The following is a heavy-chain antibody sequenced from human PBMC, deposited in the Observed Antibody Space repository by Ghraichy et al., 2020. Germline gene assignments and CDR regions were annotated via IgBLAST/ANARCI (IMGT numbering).Heavy chain of an antibody. CDR1: GGSISSYY. CDR3: ARDRVVGGGGEYFDY. CDR2: IYYSGST. D-gene: IGHD1-26*01. J-gene: IGHJ4*02. Sequence: SETLSLTCTVSGGSISSYYWSWIRQPPGKGLEWIGYIYYSGSTNYNPSLKSRVTISVDTSKNQFSLKLSSVTAADTAVYYCARDRVVGGGGEYFDYWGQGTLVTVSS. V-gene: IGHV4-59*01.